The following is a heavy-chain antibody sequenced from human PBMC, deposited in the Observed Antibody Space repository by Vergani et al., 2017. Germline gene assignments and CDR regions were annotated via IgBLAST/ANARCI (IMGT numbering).Heavy chain of an antibody. V-gene: IGHV3-66*02. CDR2: IYSGGSK. CDR3: AREAIYCESGSYVDYYDGMDV. CDR1: GFTVSSNY. J-gene: IGHJ6*02. Sequence: EVQLVESGGGLVQPGGSLRLSCAASGFTVSSNYMSWVRQAPGKGLEWVSVIYSGGSKYYADSVKGRFTISRDNSKNTLYLQMNSLRAEDTAVYYCAREAIYCESGSYVDYYDGMDVWGQGTTVTVSS. D-gene: IGHD1-26*01.